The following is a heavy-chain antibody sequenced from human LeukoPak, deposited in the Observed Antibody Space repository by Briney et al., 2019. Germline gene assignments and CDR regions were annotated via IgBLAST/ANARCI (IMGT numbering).Heavy chain of an antibody. V-gene: IGHV3-23*01. CDR1: GFTFSSYA. CDR2: ISGSGGST. J-gene: IGHJ5*02. CDR3: AKDGHSSSWYNWFDP. Sequence: GGSLRLSCAASGFTFSSYAMSWVRQAPGKGLEWVSAISGSGGSTYYADSVKGRLTISRDNSKNTLYLQMNSLRAEDTAVYYCAKDGHSSSWYNWFDPWGQGTLVTVSS. D-gene: IGHD6-13*01.